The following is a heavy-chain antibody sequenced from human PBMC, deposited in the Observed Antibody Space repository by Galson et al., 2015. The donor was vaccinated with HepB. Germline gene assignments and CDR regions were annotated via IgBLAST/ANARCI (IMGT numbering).Heavy chain of an antibody. D-gene: IGHD6-13*01. CDR1: GFTFSSYW. J-gene: IGHJ4*02. V-gene: IGHV3-7*03. Sequence: SLRLSCAASGFTFSSYWMHWVRQAPGKGLEWGANIKQDGSEIYYVDSVKGRFTISRDNAKSSLYLHMNSLRAEDTAVYYCARGIGTAGGYWGQGTLVTVSS. CDR2: IKQDGSEI. CDR3: ARGIGTAGGY.